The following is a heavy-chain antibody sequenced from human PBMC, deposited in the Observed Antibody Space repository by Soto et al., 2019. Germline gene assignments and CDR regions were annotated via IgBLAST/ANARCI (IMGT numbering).Heavy chain of an antibody. CDR2: INPDRSET. CDR3: ARDDSGPPACDI. CDR1: GFTFSSYY. D-gene: IGHD2-15*01. Sequence: GGSLRLSCAASGFTFSSYYMHWFRQAPGKGPVWVSYINPDRSETRCSDSVKGRFTISRDNAKDTVYLQMNSLTAADTAVYYCARDDSGPPACDIWGQGTMVTVSS. V-gene: IGHV3-74*01. J-gene: IGHJ3*02.